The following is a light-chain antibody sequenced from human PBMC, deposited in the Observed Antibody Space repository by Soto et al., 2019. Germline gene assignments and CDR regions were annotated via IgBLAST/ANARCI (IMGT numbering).Light chain of an antibody. V-gene: IGKV1-39*01. CDR2: AAS. CDR1: QTISSY. CDR3: QQSYSTWT. J-gene: IGKJ1*01. Sequence: DIHSSHSPSSLSSSLLDRVTITCRASQTISSYLNWYQQKPGRAPKLLIYAASNLESGVPSRFSGSGSGTDFTLTISSLQPEDFATYYCQQSYSTWTFGQGTKV.